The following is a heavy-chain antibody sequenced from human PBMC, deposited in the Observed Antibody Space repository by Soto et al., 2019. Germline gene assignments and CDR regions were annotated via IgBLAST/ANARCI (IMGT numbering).Heavy chain of an antibody. D-gene: IGHD6-13*01. CDR2: ISYDGSNK. Sequence: QVQLVESGGGVVQPGRSLRLSCAASGFTFSSYGMHWVRQAPGKGLEWVAVISYDGSNKYYADSVKGRFTISRDNSNNSLYLQMNSLRAEYTAVYYCAKELVVNSSSWPSDAFDIWGQGTMVTVSS. V-gene: IGHV3-30*18. J-gene: IGHJ3*02. CDR1: GFTFSSYG. CDR3: AKELVVNSSSWPSDAFDI.